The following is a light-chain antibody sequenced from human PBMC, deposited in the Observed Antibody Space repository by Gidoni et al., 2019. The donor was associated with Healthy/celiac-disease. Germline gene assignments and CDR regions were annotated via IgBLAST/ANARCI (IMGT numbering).Light chain of an antibody. J-gene: IGKJ2*01. CDR3: QQYNNWPPMYT. V-gene: IGKV3-15*01. Sequence: IVMTQSPATLSVSPGERASPPCQASQSVSSNLAWYQQKPGQAPRLLLYVASTRATGIPARFRVSGSGTEFTLTITSLQSQPFAVYSCQQYNNWPPMYTFGQGTKLEIK. CDR2: VAS. CDR1: QSVSSN.